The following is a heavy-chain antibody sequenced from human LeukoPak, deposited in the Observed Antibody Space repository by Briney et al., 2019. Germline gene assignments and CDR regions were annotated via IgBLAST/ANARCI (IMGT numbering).Heavy chain of an antibody. J-gene: IGHJ4*02. CDR2: IYSGGST. Sequence: GGSLRLSCAASGFTVSSNYMSWVRQAPGKGLEWVSVIYSGGSTYYADSVKGRFTISRDNSKNTLYLQMNSLRAEDTAVYYRARDSIAAAGKGPFDYWGQGTLVTVSS. V-gene: IGHV3-53*01. D-gene: IGHD6-13*01. CDR1: GFTVSSNY. CDR3: ARDSIAAAGKGPFDY.